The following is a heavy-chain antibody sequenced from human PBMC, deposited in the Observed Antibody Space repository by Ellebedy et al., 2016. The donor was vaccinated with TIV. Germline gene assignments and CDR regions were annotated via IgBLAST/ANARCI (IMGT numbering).Heavy chain of an antibody. V-gene: IGHV1-2*02. J-gene: IGHJ6*02. CDR1: GYTFTSYG. CDR3: ARVTQPLRYFDWFYYYYGMDV. Sequence: ASVKVSCKASGYTFTSYGISWVRQAPGQGLEWMGWINPNSGGTNYAQKFQGRVTMTRDTSISTAYMELSRLRSDDTAVYYCARVTQPLRYFDWFYYYYGMDVWGQGTTVTVSS. D-gene: IGHD3-9*01. CDR2: INPNSGGT.